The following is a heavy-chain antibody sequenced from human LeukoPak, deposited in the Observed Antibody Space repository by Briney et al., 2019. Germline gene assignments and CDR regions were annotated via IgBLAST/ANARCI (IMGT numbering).Heavy chain of an antibody. CDR2: IRYDGSNK. CDR1: GFTFSSYG. D-gene: IGHD3-3*01. Sequence: GGSLRLSCAASGFTFSSYGMHWVRQAPGKGLEWVAFIRYDGSNKYFADSVKGRFTISRDNSKNTLYLQMNSLRAEDTAVYYCAKDPYHTIFGVVIGTFDPWGQGTLVTVSS. J-gene: IGHJ5*02. V-gene: IGHV3-30*02. CDR3: AKDPYHTIFGVVIGTFDP.